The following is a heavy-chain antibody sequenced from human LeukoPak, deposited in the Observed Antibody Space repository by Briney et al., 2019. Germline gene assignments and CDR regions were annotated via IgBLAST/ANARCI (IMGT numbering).Heavy chain of an antibody. CDR1: GFTFTNYA. CDR2: ISGNSYTT. J-gene: IGHJ4*02. CDR3: AKKRGDYADFGDY. Sequence: GGSLRLSCAASGFTFTNYAMSWVRQAPGKGLEWVSAISGNSYTTSYAAAVKGRFTVSRDNSNNKVYLQMNSLRADDTAVYYCAKKRGDYADFGDYWGQGTLVTVSS. V-gene: IGHV3-23*01. D-gene: IGHD4-17*01.